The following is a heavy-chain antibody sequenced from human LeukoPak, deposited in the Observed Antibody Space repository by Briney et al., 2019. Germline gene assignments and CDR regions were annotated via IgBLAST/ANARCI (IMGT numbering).Heavy chain of an antibody. CDR3: ATDPASWFDP. Sequence: SETLSLTCAVSGYSISSGYYWGWIRQPPGKGLGWIGSINHSGSTFYNPSLKSRVTISIDTSKNQFSLKLSSVTAADTAVYYCATDPASWFDPWGQGTLVTVSS. V-gene: IGHV4-38-2*02. CDR2: INHSGST. CDR1: GYSISSGYY. J-gene: IGHJ5*02.